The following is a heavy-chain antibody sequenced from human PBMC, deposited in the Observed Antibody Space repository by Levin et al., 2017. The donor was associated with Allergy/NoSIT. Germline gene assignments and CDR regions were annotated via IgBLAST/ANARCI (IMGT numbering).Heavy chain of an antibody. CDR2: IYYSGST. CDR3: ASADYGGNPYYYYGMDV. V-gene: IGHV4-39*01. D-gene: IGHD4-23*01. CDR1: GGSISSSSYY. Sequence: PSETLSLTCTVSGGSISSSSYYWGWIRQPPGKGLEWIGSIYYSGSTYYNPSLKSRVTISVDTSKNQFSLKLSSVTAADTAVYYCASADYGGNPYYYYGMDVWGQGTTVTVSS. J-gene: IGHJ6*02.